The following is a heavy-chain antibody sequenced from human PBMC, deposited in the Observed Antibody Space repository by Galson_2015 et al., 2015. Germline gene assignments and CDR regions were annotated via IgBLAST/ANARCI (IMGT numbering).Heavy chain of an antibody. V-gene: IGHV4-59*01. D-gene: IGHD5-12*01. CDR1: GGSISPYY. CDR3: ARRGSGCSDTDWHFDL. CDR2: IYYSGST. Sequence: TLSLTCTVSGGSISPYYWSWIRQPPGKGLEWIGYIYYSGSTNYNPSFKSRVTISVDTSKNQFSLKLSSVTAADTAVYYCARRGSGCSDTDWHFDLWGRGTLVTVSS. J-gene: IGHJ2*01.